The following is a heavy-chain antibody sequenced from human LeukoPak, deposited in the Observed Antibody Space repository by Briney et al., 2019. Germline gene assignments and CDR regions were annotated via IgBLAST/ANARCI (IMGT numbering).Heavy chain of an antibody. D-gene: IGHD3-10*01. CDR1: GFTLDNYG. CDR2: IRYDGSST. V-gene: IGHV3-30*02. J-gene: IGHJ4*02. Sequence: GGSLRLSCAASGFTLDNYGMHWVRQAPGKGLQWVSFIRYDGSSTYYADSVRGRFTISRDNSKNTLSLQMNSLGAEDTAVYYCAKLLAADGDYGSGSSQGYYFDYWGQGTLVTVSS. CDR3: AKLLAADGDYGSGSSQGYYFDY.